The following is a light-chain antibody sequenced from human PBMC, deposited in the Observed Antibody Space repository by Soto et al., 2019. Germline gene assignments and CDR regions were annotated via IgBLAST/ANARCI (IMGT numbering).Light chain of an antibody. CDR3: QLRSNWPPWT. V-gene: IGKV3-11*01. J-gene: IGKJ1*01. CDR2: DAS. Sequence: EIVLTQSPATLSLSPGERATLSCRASQGVGSYLAWYQQKPGQAPRLLIYDASNRATGIPARFSGSGSGTDVSLTISSLVPEDFAVYYCQLRSNWPPWTFGQGTKVDIK. CDR1: QGVGSY.